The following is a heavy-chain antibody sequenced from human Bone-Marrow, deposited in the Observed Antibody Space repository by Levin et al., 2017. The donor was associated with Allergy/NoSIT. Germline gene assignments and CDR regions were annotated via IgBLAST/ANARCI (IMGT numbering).Heavy chain of an antibody. V-gene: IGHV3-23*01. Sequence: GGSLRLSCAASGFTFSTYGMSWVRQAPGKGLEWVSGIVGPGSSIYYADSVRGRFTISRDNSRSTLYLDMNSLRVEDTAVYYCAKISALGAGDLHWGQGTLVTVS. J-gene: IGHJ4*02. CDR1: GFTFSTYG. CDR2: IVGPGSSI. CDR3: AKISALGAGDLH. D-gene: IGHD6-13*01.